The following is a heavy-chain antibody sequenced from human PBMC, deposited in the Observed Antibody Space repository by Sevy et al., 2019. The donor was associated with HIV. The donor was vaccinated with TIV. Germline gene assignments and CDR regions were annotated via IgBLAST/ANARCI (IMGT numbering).Heavy chain of an antibody. Sequence: GGSLRLSCTTSGFRFADYAMSWFRQAPVKGLEWVGFIRSKGYGGASEFAASVKGRFTFSRDDSKGVAYLQMNGLTTEDTAVYHCTRAVEQWLGPETFDIWGRGTMVTVSS. CDR2: IRSKGYGGAS. CDR3: TRAVEQWLGPETFDI. J-gene: IGHJ3*02. D-gene: IGHD6-19*01. CDR1: GFRFADYA. V-gene: IGHV3-49*03.